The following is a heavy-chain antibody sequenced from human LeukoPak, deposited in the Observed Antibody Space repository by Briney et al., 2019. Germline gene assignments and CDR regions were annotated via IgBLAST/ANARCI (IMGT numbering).Heavy chain of an antibody. CDR2: IWYDGSNK. CDR3: ARAKVGATYYFDY. D-gene: IGHD1-26*01. Sequence: GGSLRLSCAASGFTFSSYGMHWVRQAPGKGLEWVAVIWYDGSNKYYADSVKGRFTISRDNSKNTLYLQMNSLRAEDTAVYCCARAKVGATYYFDYWGQGTLVTVSS. V-gene: IGHV3-33*01. CDR1: GFTFSSYG. J-gene: IGHJ4*02.